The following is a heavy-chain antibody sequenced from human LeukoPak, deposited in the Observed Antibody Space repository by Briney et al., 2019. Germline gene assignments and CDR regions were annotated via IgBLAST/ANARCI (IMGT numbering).Heavy chain of an antibody. CDR3: ATLRGSSSAVFDY. J-gene: IGHJ4*02. V-gene: IGHV4-59*08. Sequence: PSETLSLTCTVSSGSISSDYWSWTRQHPGKGLEWIGYIHYSGATNYSPPLNSRVTISVDTSKNQFSLKLRSVTAADTAVYYCATLRGSSSAVFDYWGQGTLVTVSS. D-gene: IGHD2-2*01. CDR1: SGSISSDY. CDR2: IHYSGAT.